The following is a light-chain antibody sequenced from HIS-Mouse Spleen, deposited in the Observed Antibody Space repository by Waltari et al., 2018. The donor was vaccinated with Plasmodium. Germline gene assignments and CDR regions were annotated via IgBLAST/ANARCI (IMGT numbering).Light chain of an antibody. J-gene: IGKJ3*01. Sequence: DIQMTQSPSSLSASVGDRVTITCQASQDISNYLNWYQQKPGKAPKLLIYDASNLETGVPSRFSGSGSGTDFTFTISSLQPEDIATYYCQQYNNWSFTFGPGTKVGIK. CDR3: QQYNNWSFT. CDR1: QDISNY. V-gene: IGKV1-33*01. CDR2: DAS.